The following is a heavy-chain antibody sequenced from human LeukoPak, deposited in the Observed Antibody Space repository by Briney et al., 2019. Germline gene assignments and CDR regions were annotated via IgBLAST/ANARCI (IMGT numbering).Heavy chain of an antibody. V-gene: IGHV1-18*01. D-gene: IGHD2-2*01. J-gene: IGHJ4*02. Sequence: GASVTVSFKGSGYTFTNFGIRWVRQAPGQGLEWMGWISTYSGNTNYAQKLQGRVTMTTDTSTSTAYMELRSLRSDDTAVYYCARVEEYCSGTSCYYFDCWGQGTLVAVSS. CDR1: GYTFTNFG. CDR2: ISTYSGNT. CDR3: ARVEEYCSGTSCYYFDC.